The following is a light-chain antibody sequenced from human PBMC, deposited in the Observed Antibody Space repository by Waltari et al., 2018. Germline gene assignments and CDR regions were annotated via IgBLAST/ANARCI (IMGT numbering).Light chain of an antibody. J-gene: IGLJ2*01. V-gene: IGLV2-14*03. CDR2: DVS. CDR1: SSDIGLYNH. Sequence: QSALTQPASVSGSPGQSITISCTGTSSDIGLYNHVSWYQQHPDRDPKLLIFDVSNRPSGVPNRFSGSKSGNTASLTITGLQAEDEADYYCASYTSSSLIFGGGTKLTVL. CDR3: ASYTSSSLI.